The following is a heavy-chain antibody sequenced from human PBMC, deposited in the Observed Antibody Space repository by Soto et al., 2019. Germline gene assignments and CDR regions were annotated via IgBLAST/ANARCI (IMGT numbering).Heavy chain of an antibody. CDR3: ASGVSGSYGQWFDP. V-gene: IGHV1-69*13. CDR2: IIPIFGTA. CDR1: GGTFSSYA. D-gene: IGHD1-26*01. Sequence: SVKVSCKASGGTFSSYAISWVRQAPGQGLEWMGGIIPIFGTANYAQKFQGRVTITADESTSTAYMELSSLRSEDTAVYYRASGVSGSYGQWFDPWGQGTLVTVSS. J-gene: IGHJ5*02.